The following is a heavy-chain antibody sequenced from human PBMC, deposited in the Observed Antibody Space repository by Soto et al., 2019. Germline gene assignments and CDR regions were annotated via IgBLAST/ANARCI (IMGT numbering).Heavy chain of an antibody. CDR3: ARDRRDYDFWSGYPPQGWFDP. Sequence: PGGSLRLSCAASGFTFSSYGMHWVRQAPGKGLEWVAVIWYDGSNKYYADSVKGRFTISRDNSKNTLYLQMNSLRAEDTAVYYCARDRRDYDFWSGYPPQGWFDPWGQGTLVTVSS. CDR1: GFTFSSYG. J-gene: IGHJ5*02. CDR2: IWYDGSNK. D-gene: IGHD3-3*01. V-gene: IGHV3-33*01.